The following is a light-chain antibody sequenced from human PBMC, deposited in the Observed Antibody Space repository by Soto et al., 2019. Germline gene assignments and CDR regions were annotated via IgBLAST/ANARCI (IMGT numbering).Light chain of an antibody. V-gene: IGLV2-8*01. CDR1: SSDVGGYNY. J-gene: IGLJ3*02. Sequence: QSVLTQPPSASGSPGQSVTISCTGTSSDVGGYNYVSWYQQHPGKAPKLMIYEVSKRPSGVPDRFSGSKSGNTASLTVSGLQAEDEADYYCSSYAGSKNWGVFGGGTKLTVL. CDR2: EVS. CDR3: SSYAGSKNWGV.